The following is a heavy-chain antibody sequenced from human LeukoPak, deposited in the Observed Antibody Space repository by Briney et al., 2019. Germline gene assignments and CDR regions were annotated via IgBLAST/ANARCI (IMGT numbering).Heavy chain of an antibody. CDR3: ARGTAFDI. Sequence: SQTLSLTCAISGDSVSSTNVGWNWIRQSPSSGLEWLGRTYYRSQFYNDYADSVKGRITITPDTSKNQFSLQLSSLTPDDTAVYYCARGTAFDIWGQGTMVIVSS. V-gene: IGHV6-1*01. D-gene: IGHD1-14*01. CDR2: TYYRSQFYN. J-gene: IGHJ3*02. CDR1: GDSVSSTNVG.